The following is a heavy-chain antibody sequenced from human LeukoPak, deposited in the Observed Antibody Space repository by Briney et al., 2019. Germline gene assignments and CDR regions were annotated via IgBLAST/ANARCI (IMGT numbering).Heavy chain of an antibody. Sequence: GGSLRLSCAASGFTLSSYAMTWVRQAPGRGLEWVSSVDGGGGGTYYADSVKGRFTISRDNSKNTLYLQMNSLRAEDTAVYYCAKEGYDYYYDSSGPWGQGTLVTVSS. CDR3: AKEGYDYYYDSSGP. V-gene: IGHV3-23*01. D-gene: IGHD3-22*01. CDR2: VDGGGGGT. CDR1: GFTLSSYA. J-gene: IGHJ4*02.